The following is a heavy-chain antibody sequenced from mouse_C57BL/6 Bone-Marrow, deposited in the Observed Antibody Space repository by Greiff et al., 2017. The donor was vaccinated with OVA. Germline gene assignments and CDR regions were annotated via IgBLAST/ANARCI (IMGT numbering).Heavy chain of an antibody. Sequence: QVQLQQPGAELVRPGTSVKLSCKASGYTFTSYWMHWVKQRPGQGLEWIGVIDPSDSYTNYNQKFKGKATLTVDTSSSTAYMQLSSLTSEDSAVYYCANYYGSSSHYFDYWGQGTTLTVSS. D-gene: IGHD1-1*01. CDR3: ANYYGSSSHYFDY. V-gene: IGHV1-59*01. J-gene: IGHJ2*01. CDR2: IDPSDSYT. CDR1: GYTFTSYW.